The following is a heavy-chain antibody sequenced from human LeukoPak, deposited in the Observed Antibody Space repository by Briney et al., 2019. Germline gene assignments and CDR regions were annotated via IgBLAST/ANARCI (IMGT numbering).Heavy chain of an antibody. D-gene: IGHD3-10*01. CDR2: ISYDGSNK. CDR1: GFTFSKNG. J-gene: IGHJ4*02. V-gene: IGHV3-30*03. CDR3: ARVTYGSGTYGAFDY. Sequence: GGSLRLSCAASGFTFSKNGMHWVRQAPGKGLEWVAAISYDGSNKYYADSVKGRFTISRDNSKNTLNLQMNSLRAEDTAVYYCARVTYGSGTYGAFDYWGQGTLVTVSS.